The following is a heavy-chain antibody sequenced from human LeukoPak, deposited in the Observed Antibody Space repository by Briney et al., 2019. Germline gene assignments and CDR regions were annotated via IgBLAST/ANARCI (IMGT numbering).Heavy chain of an antibody. CDR1: GFTLRGYG. CDR2: ISYDGSSK. D-gene: IGHD6-13*01. CDR3: AKTPIAAAPPASYYFDY. V-gene: IGHV3-30*18. Sequence: GGSLRLSCAVPGFTLRGYGMHWVRQAPGKGLEWVTVISYDGSSKYYADPVKGRFTFSRDNSKHTLYLQMNSLRAEDTAVYYCAKTPIAAAPPASYYFDYWGQGTLVTVSS. J-gene: IGHJ4*02.